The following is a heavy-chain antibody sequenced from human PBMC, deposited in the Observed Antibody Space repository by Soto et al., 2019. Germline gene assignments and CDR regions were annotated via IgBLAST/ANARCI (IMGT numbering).Heavy chain of an antibody. D-gene: IGHD1-7*01. J-gene: IGHJ4*02. CDR2: INPGGSDR. CDR1: GLTVSRFL. V-gene: IGHV3-7*01. Sequence: AGGSMIVSCGASGLTVSRFLRSWVRLAPGKGLEWVASINPGGSDRKYVDSVRGRFTVSKDNANNSLYLQMNSLRDEDTALYYCATLLGTVTTFDNWGQGTLVTVSS. CDR3: ATLLGTVTTFDN.